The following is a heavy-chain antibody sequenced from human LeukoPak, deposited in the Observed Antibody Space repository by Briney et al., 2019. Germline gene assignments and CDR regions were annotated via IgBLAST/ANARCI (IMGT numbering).Heavy chain of an antibody. V-gene: IGHV3-23*01. D-gene: IGHD6-19*01. CDR2: ISGSGGST. CDR1: GLIFTSSA. J-gene: IGHJ4*02. CDR3: AKIPSGWYGNFDY. Sequence: GGSQTLFCPPSGLIFTSSAMSWVRHAPGKGLECVSAISGSGGSTYYAEPVKGRFTISRDNSKNTLYLQMNSLRAEDTAVYYCAKIPSGWYGNFDYWGQGTLVTVSS.